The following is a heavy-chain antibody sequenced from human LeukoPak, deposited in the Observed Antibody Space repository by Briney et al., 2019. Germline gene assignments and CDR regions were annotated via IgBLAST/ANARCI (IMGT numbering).Heavy chain of an antibody. D-gene: IGHD6-25*01. CDR2: INAGNGNT. CDR3: ASAYLAATDYYYYGMDV. V-gene: IGHV1-3*01. CDR1: GYTFTSYA. J-gene: IGHJ6*04. Sequence: ASVKVSCKASGYTFTSYAMHWVRQAPGQRLEWMGWINAGNGNTKYSQKFQGRVTITRDTSASTAYMELSSLRSEDTAVYYCASAYLAATDYYYYGMDVWGKGTTVTVSS.